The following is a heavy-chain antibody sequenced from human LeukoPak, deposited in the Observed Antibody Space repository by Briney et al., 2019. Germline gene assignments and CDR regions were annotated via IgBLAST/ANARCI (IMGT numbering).Heavy chain of an antibody. CDR1: GFTFSSYA. J-gene: IGHJ4*02. CDR3: ARAELTDLREDYFDY. Sequence: PGGSLRLSCAASGFTFSSYAMHWVRQAPGKGLEWVAVISYDGSNKYYADSVKGRFTISRDNSKNTLYLQMNSLRAEDTAVYYCARAELTDLREDYFDYWGQGTLVTVSS. CDR2: ISYDGSNK. V-gene: IGHV3-30-3*01. D-gene: IGHD3-9*01.